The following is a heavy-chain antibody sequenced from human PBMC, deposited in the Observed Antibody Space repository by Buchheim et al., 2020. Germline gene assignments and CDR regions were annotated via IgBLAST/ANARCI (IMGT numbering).Heavy chain of an antibody. J-gene: IGHJ6*02. CDR3: ARVLAYCGGDCYLWGPYYYYYGMDV. Sequence: QVQLVQSGAEVKKPGASVKVSCKASGHTFTSYDINWVRQATGQGLEWMGWMNPNSGNTGYAQKFQGRVTMTRNTSISTAYMELSSLRSEDTAVYYCARVLAYCGGDCYLWGPYYYYYGMDVWGQGTT. D-gene: IGHD2-21*01. CDR1: GHTFTSYD. V-gene: IGHV1-8*01. CDR2: MNPNSGNT.